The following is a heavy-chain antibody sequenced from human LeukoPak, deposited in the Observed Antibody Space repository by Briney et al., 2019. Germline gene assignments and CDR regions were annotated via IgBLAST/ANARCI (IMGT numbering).Heavy chain of an antibody. CDR2: IYYSGST. Sequence: TSETLSLTCTVSGGSINSYFWSWIRQPPGKGLEWIGYIYYSGSTNYNPSLKSRVTISVDTSKNQFSLKLSSVTAADTAVYYCARGDIVVVPAAEDYYMDVWGKGTTVTVSS. CDR1: GGSINSYF. J-gene: IGHJ6*03. V-gene: IGHV4-59*01. CDR3: ARGDIVVVPAAEDYYMDV. D-gene: IGHD2-2*01.